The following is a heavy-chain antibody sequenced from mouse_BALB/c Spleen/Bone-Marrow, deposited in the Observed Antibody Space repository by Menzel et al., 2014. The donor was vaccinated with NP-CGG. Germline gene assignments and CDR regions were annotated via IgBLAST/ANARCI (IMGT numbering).Heavy chain of an antibody. CDR3: ARGGISVDY. J-gene: IGHJ2*01. Sequence: VQLQESGAELVRPGSSVKISCESSGYVFSTYWINWVKQRPGQGLEWIGQIYPGDGDTDYNGKFKDKATLTADKSSNTAYMQLSRLTSEDSAVYFCARGGISVDYWGLGTTLTVSS. V-gene: IGHV1-80*01. CDR2: IYPGDGDT. CDR1: GYVFSTYW.